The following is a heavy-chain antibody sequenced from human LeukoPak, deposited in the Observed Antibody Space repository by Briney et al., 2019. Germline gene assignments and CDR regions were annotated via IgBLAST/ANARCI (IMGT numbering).Heavy chain of an antibody. Sequence: GGSLRLPCAASGFTFTSFGMHWVRQVPGKGLEWVTFISYHGENTFYKESVRGRFTVSRDNSKDTLYLEMNNLRVEDTAIYYCAKGAWAGVAATATNWGQGTLVTVSS. CDR1: GFTFTSFG. CDR2: ISYHGENT. D-gene: IGHD6-13*01. V-gene: IGHV3-30*18. J-gene: IGHJ4*02. CDR3: AKGAWAGVAATATN.